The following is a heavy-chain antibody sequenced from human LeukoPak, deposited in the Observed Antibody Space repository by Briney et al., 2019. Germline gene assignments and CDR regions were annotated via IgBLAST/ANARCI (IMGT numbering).Heavy chain of an antibody. J-gene: IGHJ4*02. CDR2: IKSKTDGGTT. D-gene: IGHD3-10*01. CDR1: GFTFSNAW. Sequence: SGGSLRLSCAASGFTFSNAWMSWVRQAPGKGLEWVGRIKSKTDGGTTDYAAPVKGRFTISRDDSKNTLYLQMNSLRAEDTAVYYCAGALWFGETKFDYWGQGTLVTVSS. V-gene: IGHV3-15*01. CDR3: AGALWFGETKFDY.